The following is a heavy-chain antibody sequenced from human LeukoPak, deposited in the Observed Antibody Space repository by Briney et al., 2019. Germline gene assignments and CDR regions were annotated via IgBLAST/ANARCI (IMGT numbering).Heavy chain of an antibody. CDR2: IYSGGST. Sequence: GGSLRLSCAASGFTVSSNYMSWVRQAPGKGLEWVSVIYSGGSTYYADSVKGRFTISRDNSKNTLYLQMNSVRAEDTAVYYCARDMVYDSSGYSSWGQGTLVTVSS. J-gene: IGHJ5*02. V-gene: IGHV3-66*01. CDR3: ARDMVYDSSGYSS. CDR1: GFTVSSNY. D-gene: IGHD3-22*01.